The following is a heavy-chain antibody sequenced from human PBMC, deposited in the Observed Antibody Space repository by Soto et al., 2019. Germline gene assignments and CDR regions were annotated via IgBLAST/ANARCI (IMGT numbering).Heavy chain of an antibody. CDR3: ARALWQLGLFRWFDP. V-gene: IGHV4-30-2*01. CDR2: IYHSGST. D-gene: IGHD6-6*01. CDR1: GGSISSGGYS. J-gene: IGHJ5*02. Sequence: SETLSLTCAVSGGSISSGGYSWSWIRQPPGKGLEWIGYIYHSGSTYYNPSLKSRVTISVDRSKNQFSLKLSSVTAADTAVYYCARALWQLGLFRWFDPWGQGTLVTVSS.